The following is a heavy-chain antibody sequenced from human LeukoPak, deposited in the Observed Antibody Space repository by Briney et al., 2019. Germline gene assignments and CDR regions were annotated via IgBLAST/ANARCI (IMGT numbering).Heavy chain of an antibody. J-gene: IGHJ4*02. CDR2: INHSGST. CDR1: GGSFSGYY. V-gene: IGHV4-34*01. Sequence: SETLSLTCAVYGGSFSGYYWSWIRQPPGKELEWIGEINHSGSTNYNPSLKSRVTISVDTSKNQFSLKLSSVTAADTAVYYCAGLYYYDSSGYSGGFDYWGQGTLVTVSS. D-gene: IGHD3-22*01. CDR3: AGLYYYDSSGYSGGFDY.